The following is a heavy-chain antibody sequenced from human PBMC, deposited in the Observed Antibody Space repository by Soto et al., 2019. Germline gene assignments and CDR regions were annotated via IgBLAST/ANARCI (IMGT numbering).Heavy chain of an antibody. CDR3: ARSGYSGYDSAEPDY. D-gene: IGHD5-12*01. J-gene: IGHJ4*02. CDR2: IWYDGSNK. V-gene: IGHV3-33*01. CDR1: GFTFSSYG. Sequence: QVQLVESGGGVVQPGRSLRLSCAASGFTFSSYGMHWVRQAPGKGLEWVAVIWYDGSNKYYADSVKRRFTISRDNSKNTLYLQMNSLRAEDTAVYYCARSGYSGYDSAEPDYWGQGTLVTVSS.